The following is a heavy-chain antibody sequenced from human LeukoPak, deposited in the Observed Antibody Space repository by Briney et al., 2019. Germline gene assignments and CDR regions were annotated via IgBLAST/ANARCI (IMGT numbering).Heavy chain of an antibody. J-gene: IGHJ4*02. CDR1: GFTFSNAW. V-gene: IGHV3-15*07. CDR3: AKEIFSGLLYIDY. Sequence: PGGSLRLSCAASGFTFSNAWMNWVRQAPGKGLEWVGRIKSKTDGGTTGYAAPVKGRFTISSDNSKNTVYLQMNSLRPEDMAVYYCAKEIFSGLLYIDYWGQGTLVTVSS. D-gene: IGHD5-12*01. CDR2: IKSKTDGGTT.